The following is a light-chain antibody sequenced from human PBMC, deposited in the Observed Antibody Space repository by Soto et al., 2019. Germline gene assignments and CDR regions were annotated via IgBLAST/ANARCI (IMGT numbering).Light chain of an antibody. CDR1: SSDVGGYNF. J-gene: IGLJ2*01. Sequence: QSALTQPASVSESPGQSLTISCTGTSSDVGGYNFVSWYQQHPGKAPKLMIYDVSNRPSGVSNRFSGSKSGNTASLTIFGLQAEDEADYYCSSYTSTGTLVVFGGGTKVTVL. V-gene: IGLV2-14*01. CDR2: DVS. CDR3: SSYTSTGTLVV.